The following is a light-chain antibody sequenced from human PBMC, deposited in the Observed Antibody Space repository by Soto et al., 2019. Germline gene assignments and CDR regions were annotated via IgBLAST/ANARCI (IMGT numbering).Light chain of an antibody. CDR1: QSVSSN. CDR3: PPWT. J-gene: IGKJ1*01. V-gene: IGKV3-15*01. CDR2: GAS. Sequence: EIVMTQSPATLSVSPGERATLSCRASQSVSSNLAWYQQKPGQAPRLLIYGASTRATGIPARFSGSGSGTEFTLTISSLQSEDFAVYYWPPWTFGQGTKVEIK.